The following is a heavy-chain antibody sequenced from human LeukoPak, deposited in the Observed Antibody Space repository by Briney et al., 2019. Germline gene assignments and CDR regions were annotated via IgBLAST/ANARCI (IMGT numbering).Heavy chain of an antibody. Sequence: SETLSLTCTVSGGSISNYYWSWIRQPAGKGLEWIGRIYTSGSTNYNPSLKSRVTMSVDTSKNQFSLKLSSVTAADTAVYYCARDPISYAFGGVIDDYWGQGTLVTVSS. CDR2: IYTSGST. J-gene: IGHJ4*02. CDR3: ARDPISYAFGGVIDDY. CDR1: GGSISNYY. V-gene: IGHV4-4*07. D-gene: IGHD3-16*02.